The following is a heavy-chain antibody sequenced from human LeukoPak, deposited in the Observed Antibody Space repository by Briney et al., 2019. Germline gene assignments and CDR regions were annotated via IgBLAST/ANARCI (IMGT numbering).Heavy chain of an antibody. D-gene: IGHD2-2*01. Sequence: ASVKVSCKASGYTFTGYYMHWVRQAPGQGLEWMEWINPNSGGTNYAQKFQGRVTMTRDTSISTAYMELSRLRSDDTAVYYCARDSRYCSSTSCYPYYMDVWGKGTTVTVSS. V-gene: IGHV1-2*02. CDR3: ARDSRYCSSTSCYPYYMDV. J-gene: IGHJ6*03. CDR2: INPNSGGT. CDR1: GYTFTGYY.